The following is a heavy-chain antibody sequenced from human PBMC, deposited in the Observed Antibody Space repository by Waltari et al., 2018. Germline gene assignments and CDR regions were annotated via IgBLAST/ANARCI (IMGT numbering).Heavy chain of an antibody. D-gene: IGHD6-25*01. Sequence: EVQLVESGGGLVQPGGSMRLSCVVSGFSTHTFNSAYMSWVRQARRGGLEWIGLIKNNGEGETTACAANLKCRFSISRDESKKTLYLQLSSLEKDDTAVYECVTDRGNFDYWGQGTLVTVSS. V-gene: IGHV3-15*01. CDR3: VTDRGNFDY. CDR1: GFSTHTFNSAY. J-gene: IGHJ4*02. CDR2: IKNNGEGETT.